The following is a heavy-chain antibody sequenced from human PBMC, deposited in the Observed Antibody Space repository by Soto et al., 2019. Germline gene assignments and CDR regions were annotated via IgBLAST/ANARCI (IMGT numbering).Heavy chain of an antibody. CDR3: AIVSGWLSISSMDG. D-gene: IGHD6-19*01. CDR1: GCTFSSYS. CDR2: ISSSSSYI. J-gene: IGHJ6*04. V-gene: IGHV3-21*01. Sequence: GGSLRLSCAASGCTFSSYSMNWGRQAPGKGLEWVSSISSSSSYIYYADSVKGRFTISRDNAKNSLYLQMNSLRAEDTAVYYCAIVSGWLSISSMDGWGKVTKVTVHS.